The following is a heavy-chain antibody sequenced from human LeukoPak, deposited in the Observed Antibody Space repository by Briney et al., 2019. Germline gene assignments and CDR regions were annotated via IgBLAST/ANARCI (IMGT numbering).Heavy chain of an antibody. CDR1: GFTFSSYA. J-gene: IGHJ3*02. D-gene: IGHD1-26*01. CDR2: ISSNGGST. Sequence: GGSLRLSCAASGFTFSSYAMHWVRQAPGKGLEYVSAISSNGGSTYYANSVKSRFTISRDNSKNTLYLQMGSLRAEDMAVYYCAKISEGASGAFDIWGQGTMVTVSS. CDR3: AKISEGASGAFDI. V-gene: IGHV3-64*01.